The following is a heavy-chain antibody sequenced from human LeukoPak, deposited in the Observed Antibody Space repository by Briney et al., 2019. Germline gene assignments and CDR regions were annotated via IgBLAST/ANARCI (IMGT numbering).Heavy chain of an antibody. CDR1: GGSFSGYY. Sequence: SETLSLTCAVYGGSFSGYYWSWIRQPPGKGLEWIGEINHSGSTNYNPSLKSRVTISVDTSKNQFSLKLSSVTAADTAVYYCARGRGVVVPADLDYWGQGTLVTVSS. CDR3: ARGRGVVVPADLDY. CDR2: INHSGST. J-gene: IGHJ4*02. V-gene: IGHV4-34*01. D-gene: IGHD2-2*01.